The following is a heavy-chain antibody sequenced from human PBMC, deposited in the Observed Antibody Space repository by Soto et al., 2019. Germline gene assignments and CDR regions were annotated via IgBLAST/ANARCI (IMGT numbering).Heavy chain of an antibody. V-gene: IGHV1-69*01. CDR2: IIPIFGTA. Sequence: QVQLVQSGAEVKKPGSSVKVSCKASGGTFSSYAISWVRQAPGQGLEWMGGIIPIFGTANYAQKFQGRLTITADEATSTAYMELSSLRSEDTAVYYCGCSTTTVTPLLYGMDVWGQGTTVTVSS. J-gene: IGHJ6*02. CDR3: GCSTTTVTPLLYGMDV. CDR1: GGTFSSYA. D-gene: IGHD4-4*01.